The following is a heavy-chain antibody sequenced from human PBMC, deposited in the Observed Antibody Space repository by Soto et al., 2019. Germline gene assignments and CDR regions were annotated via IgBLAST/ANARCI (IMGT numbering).Heavy chain of an antibody. Sequence: EVQLVESGGGLVQPGRSLRLSCAASGFTFDDYAMHWVRQAPGKGLEWVSGISWNSGSIGNADSVKGRFTISRDNAKITMYMQMTSQRAEDTALYYFAKDKRWLGSRPYFDYWGQGTLVTVSS. CDR1: GFTFDDYA. V-gene: IGHV3-9*01. CDR2: ISWNSGSI. CDR3: AKDKRWLGSRPYFDY. D-gene: IGHD6-19*01. J-gene: IGHJ4*02.